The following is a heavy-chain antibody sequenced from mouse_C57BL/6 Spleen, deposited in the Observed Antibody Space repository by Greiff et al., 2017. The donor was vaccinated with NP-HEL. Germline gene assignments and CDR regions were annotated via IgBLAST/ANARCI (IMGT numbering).Heavy chain of an antibody. J-gene: IGHJ4*01. V-gene: IGHV2-5*01. Sequence: QVQLQQSGPGLVQPSQSLSITCTVSGFSFTSYGVHWVRQSPGKGLEWLGVIWRGGSTDYNAAFMSRLSITKDNSKSQVFFKMNSLQADDTAIYYCVKGRGYSDSMDYWGQGTSVTVSS. CDR2: IWRGGST. CDR1: GFSFTSYG. CDR3: VKGRGYSDSMDY.